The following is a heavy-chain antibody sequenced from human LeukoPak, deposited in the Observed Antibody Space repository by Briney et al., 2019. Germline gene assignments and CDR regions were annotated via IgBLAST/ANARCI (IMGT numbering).Heavy chain of an antibody. CDR1: GFTFSSYA. CDR2: ISGSGGST. V-gene: IGHV3-23*01. Sequence: PGGSLRLSCAASGFTFSSYAMSWVRQAPGKGLEWVSAISGSGGSTYYADSVKGRLTISRDNSKNTLYLQMNSLRAEDTAVYYCAKDRARIAVAGYGMDVWGQGTTVTVSS. D-gene: IGHD6-19*01. J-gene: IGHJ6*02. CDR3: AKDRARIAVAGYGMDV.